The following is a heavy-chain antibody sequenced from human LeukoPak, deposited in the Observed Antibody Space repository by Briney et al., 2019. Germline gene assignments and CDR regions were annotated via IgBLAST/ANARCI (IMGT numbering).Heavy chain of an antibody. V-gene: IGHV3-43*01. CDR3: AKDLPIAAAGGDAFDI. D-gene: IGHD6-13*01. CDR1: GFTFDDYT. CDR2: ISWDGGST. J-gene: IGHJ3*02. Sequence: GGSLRLSCAASGFTFDDYTMHWVRQAPGKGLEWVSLISWDGGSTYYADSVKGRFTISRDNAKNSLYLQMNSLRAEDTALYYCAKDLPIAAAGGDAFDIWGQGTMVTVSS.